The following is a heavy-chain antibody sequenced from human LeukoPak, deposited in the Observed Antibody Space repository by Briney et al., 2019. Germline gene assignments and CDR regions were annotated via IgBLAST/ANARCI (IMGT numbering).Heavy chain of an antibody. CDR3: ARGYCSGGSCSDY. CDR2: ISSSSSTI. CDR1: GFTFSSYA. V-gene: IGHV3-48*04. J-gene: IGHJ4*02. D-gene: IGHD2-15*01. Sequence: GGSLRLSCAASGFTFSSYAMNWVRQAPGKGLEWVSYISSSSSTIYYADSVEGRFTISRDNAKNSLYLQMNSLRAEDTAVYYCARGYCSGGSCSDYWGQGTLVTVSS.